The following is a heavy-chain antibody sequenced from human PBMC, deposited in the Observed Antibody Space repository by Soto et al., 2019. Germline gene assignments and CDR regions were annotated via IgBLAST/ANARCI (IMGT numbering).Heavy chain of an antibody. CDR3: ARDGGSDVLLWFGEFDY. D-gene: IGHD3-10*01. V-gene: IGHV3-33*01. CDR2: IWYDGSNK. CDR1: GFTFSSYG. J-gene: IGHJ4*02. Sequence: GGSLRLSCAASGFTFSSYGMHLVRQAPGKGLEWVAVIWYDGSNKYYADSVKGRFTISRDNSKNMLYLQMNSLRAEDTAVYYCARDGGSDVLLWFGEFDYWGQGTLVTVSS.